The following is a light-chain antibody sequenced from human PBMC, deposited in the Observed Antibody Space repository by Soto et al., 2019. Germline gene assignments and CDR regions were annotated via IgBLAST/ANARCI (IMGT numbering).Light chain of an antibody. CDR1: QSVSSSY. Sequence: EIVLTQSPCTLSLSPGERATLSCRASQSVSSSYLVWHQQKPGQAHRLLIYAASRRATGIPDRFSGSGSGTDFTLTISRLEPEDFAVYYCQQYGSSPGTFGQGTKVEIK. CDR3: QQYGSSPGT. V-gene: IGKV3-20*01. CDR2: AAS. J-gene: IGKJ1*01.